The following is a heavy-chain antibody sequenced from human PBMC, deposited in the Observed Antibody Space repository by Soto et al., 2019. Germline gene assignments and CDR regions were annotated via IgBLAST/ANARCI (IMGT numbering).Heavy chain of an antibody. CDR3: ARTLGYCSGGSCPYYMDV. D-gene: IGHD2-15*01. CDR1: GGSFSGYY. CDR2: INHSGST. V-gene: IGHV4-34*01. J-gene: IGHJ6*03. Sequence: SETLSLTCAVYGGSFSGYYWSWIRQPPGKGLEWIGEINHSGSTNYNPSLKSRVTISVDTSKNQFSLELSSVTAADTAVYYCARTLGYCSGGSCPYYMDVWGKGTTVTVSS.